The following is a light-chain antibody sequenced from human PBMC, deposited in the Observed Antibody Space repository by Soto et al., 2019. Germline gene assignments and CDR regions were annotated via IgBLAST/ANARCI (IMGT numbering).Light chain of an antibody. Sequence: TQSPSTLSASVRDRATLSCRASQSVSSSYLAWYQQKPGQAPRLLIYGASSRATGIPDRFSGSGSGTDFTLTISRLEPEDFAVYYCQQYGSSPRGTFGQGTKVDIK. CDR2: GAS. J-gene: IGKJ1*01. V-gene: IGKV3-20*01. CDR1: QSVSSSY. CDR3: QQYGSSPRGT.